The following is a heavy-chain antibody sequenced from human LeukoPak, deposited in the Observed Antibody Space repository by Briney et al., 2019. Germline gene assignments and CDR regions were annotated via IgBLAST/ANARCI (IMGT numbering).Heavy chain of an antibody. J-gene: IGHJ4*02. V-gene: IGHV3-48*03. CDR2: ISSSGSTI. Sequence: PGGSLRLSCAASGFTFSSYEMNWVRQAPGKGLEWVSYISSSGSTIYYADSVKGRFTISRDNAENSLYLQMNSLRAEDTAVYYCATLGTAMVTYWGQGTLVTVSS. CDR3: ATLGTAMVTY. D-gene: IGHD5-18*01. CDR1: GFTFSSYE.